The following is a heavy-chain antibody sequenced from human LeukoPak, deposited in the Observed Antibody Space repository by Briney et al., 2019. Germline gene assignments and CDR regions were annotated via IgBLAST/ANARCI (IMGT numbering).Heavy chain of an antibody. CDR2: ISGSGGST. J-gene: IGHJ1*01. CDR3: AKNGRGNYYDSSGYYPEYFQH. D-gene: IGHD3-22*01. CDR1: GFTFSSYG. Sequence: GGSLRLSCAASGFTFSSYGMHWVRQAPGKGLEWVSAISGSGGSTYYADSVKGRFTISRDNSKNTLYLQMNSLRAEDTAVYYCAKNGRGNYYDSSGYYPEYFQHWGQGTLVTVSS. V-gene: IGHV3-23*01.